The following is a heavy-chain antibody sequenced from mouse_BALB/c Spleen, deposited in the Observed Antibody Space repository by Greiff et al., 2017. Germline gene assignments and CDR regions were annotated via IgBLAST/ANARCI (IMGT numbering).Heavy chain of an antibody. Sequence: QVQLQQSGAELARPGASVKLSCKASGYTFTSYWMQWVKQRPGQGLEWIGAIYPGDGDTRYTQKFKGKATLTADKSSSTAYMQLSSLASEDSAVYYCARDSSGYVDYWGQGTTLTVSS. D-gene: IGHD3-2*01. V-gene: IGHV1-87*01. J-gene: IGHJ2*01. CDR3: ARDSSGYVDY. CDR1: GYTFTSYW. CDR2: IYPGDGDT.